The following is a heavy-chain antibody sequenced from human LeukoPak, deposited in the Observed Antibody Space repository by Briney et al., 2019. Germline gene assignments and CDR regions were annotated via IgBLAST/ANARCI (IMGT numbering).Heavy chain of an antibody. CDR3: ALISYCTSVTCYFLDY. J-gene: IGHJ4*02. CDR2: ISTNNGNT. CDR1: GYIFTSYG. D-gene: IGHD2-8*01. V-gene: IGHV1-18*01. Sequence: GASVKVSCKASGYIFTSYGISWVRQAPGQGLEWMGWISTNNGNTNYAQNLQGRVTMTKDTSTSTAYMELRSLRSDDTAVYYCALISYCTSVTCYFLDYWGQGTLVSVSS.